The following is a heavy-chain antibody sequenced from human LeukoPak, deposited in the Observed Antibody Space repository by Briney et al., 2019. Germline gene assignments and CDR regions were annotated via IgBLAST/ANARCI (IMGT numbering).Heavy chain of an antibody. D-gene: IGHD1-26*01. CDR1: GFTFSSYT. Sequence: GGSLRLSCAASGFTFSSYTMHWVRQAPGKGLEWVAVMSNDGNYYADSEKGRFTISRDNSKNTLYLQMNSLRPEDTAVYYCARDGGGGGSYPDYWGQGTQVTVSS. V-gene: IGHV3-30*04. CDR2: MSNDGN. CDR3: ARDGGGGGSYPDY. J-gene: IGHJ4*02.